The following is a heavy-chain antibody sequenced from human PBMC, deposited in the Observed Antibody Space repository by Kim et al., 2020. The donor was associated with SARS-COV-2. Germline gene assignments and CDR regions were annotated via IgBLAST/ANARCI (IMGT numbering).Heavy chain of an antibody. CDR1: GGSISSGDYY. CDR3: AGRWRDSGSYL. Sequence: SETLSLTCTVSGGSISSGDYYWSWIRQPPGKGLEWIGYIYYSGSTYYNPSLKSRVTISVDTSKNQFSLKLSSVTAADTAVYYCAGRWRDSGSYLWGQGTLVTVSS. V-gene: IGHV4-30-4*01. J-gene: IGHJ4*02. D-gene: IGHD1-26*01. CDR2: IYYSGST.